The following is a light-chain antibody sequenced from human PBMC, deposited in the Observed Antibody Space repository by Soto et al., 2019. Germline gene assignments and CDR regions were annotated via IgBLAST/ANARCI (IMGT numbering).Light chain of an antibody. Sequence: EIVLTQSPATLSLSLGERATLSCRASQSVSSYLAWYQQKPGQAPRLLIYDASNRATGIPARFSGSGSGTDFTLTISSLEPEDFAVYYCQQLGTFGQGTRLEIK. CDR1: QSVSSY. V-gene: IGKV3-11*01. CDR2: DAS. CDR3: QQLGT. J-gene: IGKJ5*01.